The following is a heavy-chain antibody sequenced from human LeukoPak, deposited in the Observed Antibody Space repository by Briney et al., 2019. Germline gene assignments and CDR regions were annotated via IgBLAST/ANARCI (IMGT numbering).Heavy chain of an antibody. J-gene: IGHJ4*02. CDR2: IYTSGST. CDR1: GGSISSGSYY. Sequence: SETLSLTCTVSGGSISSGSYYWSWIRQPAGKGLEWIGRIYTSGSTNYNPSLKSRVTISVDTSKNQFSLKLSSVTAADTAVYYCARGGSGSYYGYFDYWGQGTLVTVSS. V-gene: IGHV4-61*02. CDR3: ARGGSGSYYGYFDY. D-gene: IGHD1-26*01.